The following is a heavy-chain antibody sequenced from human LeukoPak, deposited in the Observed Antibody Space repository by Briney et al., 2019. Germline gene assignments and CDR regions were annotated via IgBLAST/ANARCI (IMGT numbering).Heavy chain of an antibody. Sequence: GGSLRLSCAASGFTFSTYAMHWVRQAPGKGLQYVSAISSNGGSTYYANSVKGRFTISRDNSKNTVYLQMNSLRAEDTAVYYCAREGYYGSAALYSWGHGTLVTVSS. CDR1: GFTFSTYA. CDR3: AREGYYGSAALYS. D-gene: IGHD3-10*01. J-gene: IGHJ5*01. V-gene: IGHV3-64*04. CDR2: ISSNGGST.